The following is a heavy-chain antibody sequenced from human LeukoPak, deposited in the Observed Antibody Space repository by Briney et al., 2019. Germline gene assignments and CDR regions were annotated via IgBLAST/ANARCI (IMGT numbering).Heavy chain of an antibody. V-gene: IGHV3-21*01. CDR2: ISSSSSYI. CDR1: GFTFSSYS. D-gene: IGHD2-21*02. Sequence: PGGSLRLSCAASGFTFSSYSMNWVRQAPGKGLEWVSSISSSSSYIYYADSVKGRFTISRDNAKNSLYLQMNSLRAEDTAVYFCAKDKNTPATAQPQRGYFESWGQGTLVTVSS. J-gene: IGHJ4*02. CDR3: AKDKNTPATAQPQRGYFES.